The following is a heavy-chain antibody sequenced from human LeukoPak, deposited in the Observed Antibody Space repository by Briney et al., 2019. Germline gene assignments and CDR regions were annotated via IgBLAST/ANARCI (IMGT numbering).Heavy chain of an antibody. CDR1: GFTFSSYA. CDR2: ISGSGGST. Sequence: GGSLRLSCAASGFTFSSYAMSWVRQAPGKGLEWVSAISGSGGSTYYADSVKGRFTISRDNSKNMVYLEMSSLRADDTAVYYCASRSLGRSPDYWGQGTPVTVSS. V-gene: IGHV3-23*01. D-gene: IGHD1-26*01. CDR3: ASRSLGRSPDY. J-gene: IGHJ4*02.